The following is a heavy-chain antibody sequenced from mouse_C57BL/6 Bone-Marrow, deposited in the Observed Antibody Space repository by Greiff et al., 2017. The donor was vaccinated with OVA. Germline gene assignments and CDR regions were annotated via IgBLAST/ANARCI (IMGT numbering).Heavy chain of an antibody. J-gene: IGHJ4*01. Sequence: LLESGPELVKPGASVKISCKASGYAFSSSWMNWVKQRPGKGLEWIGRIYPGDGDTNYNGKFKGKATLTADKSSSTAYMQLSSLTSEDSAVYYCARGYYYGSSYAMDYWGQGTSVTVSS. CDR3: ARGYYYGSSYAMDY. D-gene: IGHD1-1*01. V-gene: IGHV1-82*01. CDR1: GYAFSSSW. CDR2: IYPGDGDT.